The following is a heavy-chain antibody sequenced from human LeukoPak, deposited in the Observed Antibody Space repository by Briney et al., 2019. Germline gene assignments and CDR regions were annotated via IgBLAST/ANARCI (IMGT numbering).Heavy chain of an antibody. CDR1: GYTFTGYY. J-gene: IGHJ6*03. Sequence: ASVKVSCKASGYTFTGYYMHWVRQAPGQGLEWMGWINPNSGGTNYAQKFQGRVTMTRDTSISAAYMELSRLRSDDTAVYYCAIWNPIGSAATDYYYYMDVWGKGTTVTVSS. CDR2: INPNSGGT. V-gene: IGHV1-2*02. CDR3: AIWNPIGSAATDYYYYMDV. D-gene: IGHD2-15*01.